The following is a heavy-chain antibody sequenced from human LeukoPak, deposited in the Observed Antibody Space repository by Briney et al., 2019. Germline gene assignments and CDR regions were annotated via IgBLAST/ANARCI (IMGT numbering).Heavy chain of an antibody. CDR3: ARTYDSSGYYPFYFDY. Sequence: GGSLRLSCAASGFTVSSNYMSWVRQAPGEGLEWVSVIYSGGSTYYADSVKGRFTISRDNSKNTLYLQMNSLRAEDTAVYYCARTYDSSGYYPFYFDYWGQGTLVTVSS. D-gene: IGHD3-22*01. V-gene: IGHV3-53*01. CDR1: GFTVSSNY. J-gene: IGHJ4*02. CDR2: IYSGGST.